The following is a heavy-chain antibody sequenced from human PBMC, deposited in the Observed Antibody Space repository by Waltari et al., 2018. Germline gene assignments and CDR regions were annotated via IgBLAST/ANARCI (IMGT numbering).Heavy chain of an antibody. Sequence: EAQLVQSGEGLVQTGGSLTLSCASSGFTISRFWMTWIRQAAGQGLQWVAHIGPDGSDKYYVDSVKGRFTISRDNAENSLLLQMSSLRVEDTALYYCVGWNDPINSWGQGTLVAVSS. CDR1: GFTISRFW. D-gene: IGHD1-1*01. CDR2: IGPDGSDK. V-gene: IGHV3-7*01. J-gene: IGHJ4*02. CDR3: VGWNDPINS.